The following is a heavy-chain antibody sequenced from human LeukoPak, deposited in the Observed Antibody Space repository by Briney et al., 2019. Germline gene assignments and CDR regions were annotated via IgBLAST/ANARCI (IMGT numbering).Heavy chain of an antibody. CDR1: GGSISSGGYS. D-gene: IGHD1-14*01. CDR2: IYYSGST. CDR3: ASVRTGIDH. V-gene: IGHV4-31*03. J-gene: IGHJ4*02. Sequence: SETLSPTCTVSGGSISSGGYSWSWIRQHPGKGLEWIGYIYYSGSTYYNPSLKSRVTISVDTSKNQFSLKLSSVTAADTAVYYCASVRTGIDHWGQGTLVTVSS.